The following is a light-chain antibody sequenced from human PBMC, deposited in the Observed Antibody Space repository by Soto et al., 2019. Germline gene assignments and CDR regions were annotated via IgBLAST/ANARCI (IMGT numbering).Light chain of an antibody. CDR1: SSDVGGYNY. V-gene: IGLV2-14*03. CDR3: CSYTTSSTLPYV. Sequence: QSVLTQPASVSGSPGQSITISCTGTSSDVGGYNYVSWYQQHPGKPPKLMIYDVTNRPSGVSNRFSGSKSGNTASLTISGLQAVDEADYYCCSYTTSSTLPYVFGTGTKVTVL. J-gene: IGLJ1*01. CDR2: DVT.